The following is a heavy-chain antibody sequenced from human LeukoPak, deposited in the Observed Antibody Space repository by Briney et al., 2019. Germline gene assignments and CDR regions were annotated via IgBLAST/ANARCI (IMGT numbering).Heavy chain of an antibody. CDR1: GYIFTSYG. D-gene: IGHD3-22*01. V-gene: IGHV1-18*01. CDR3: ARDINGYYYDSHGYYPTDL. CDR2: ISVYNGNT. Sequence: ASVTVSCKASGYIFTSYGIICVRQAPGQGLEWMGCISVYNGNTNYPQRLQGRVTMTTDTSTTTAYLELRSLRSDDTAVYYCARDINGYYYDSHGYYPTDLWGQGTLVTVSS. J-gene: IGHJ5*02.